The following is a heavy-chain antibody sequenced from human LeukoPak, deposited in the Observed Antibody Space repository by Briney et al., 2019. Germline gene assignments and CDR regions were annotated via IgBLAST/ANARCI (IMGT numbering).Heavy chain of an antibody. Sequence: SETLSLTCAVYGGSFSGYYWSWIRQPPGKGLEWIGEINHSGSTNYNPSLKSRVTISVDTSKNQFSLKLSSVTAAGTAVYYCARVYGSGSYYNGYYYYYMDVWGKGTTVTISS. J-gene: IGHJ6*03. V-gene: IGHV4-34*01. D-gene: IGHD3-10*01. CDR2: INHSGST. CDR1: GGSFSGYY. CDR3: ARVYGSGSYYNGYYYYYMDV.